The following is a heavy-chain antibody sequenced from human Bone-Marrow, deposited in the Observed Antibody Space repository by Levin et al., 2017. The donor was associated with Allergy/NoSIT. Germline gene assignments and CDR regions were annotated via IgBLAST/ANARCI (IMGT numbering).Heavy chain of an antibody. J-gene: IGHJ4*02. CDR1: GFTFTSYG. CDR2: ISYDGNKK. D-gene: IGHD3-10*01. Sequence: GGSLRLSCAASGFTFTSYGMHWVRQAPGKGLEWVAFISYDGNKKYYGDSVKGRFTISRDDSKNTLYLEVVSLRAEDTAVYYCAKDWDYFGSGSYLHYRGQGTLVTVSP. V-gene: IGHV3-30*18. CDR3: AKDWDYFGSGSYLHY.